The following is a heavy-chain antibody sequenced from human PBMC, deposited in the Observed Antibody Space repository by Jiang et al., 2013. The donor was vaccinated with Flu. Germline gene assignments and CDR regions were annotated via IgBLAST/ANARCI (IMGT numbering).Heavy chain of an antibody. CDR3: ARAPYSVIGTEIYQYFGMDV. J-gene: IGHJ6*02. CDR1: GDSITGYY. Sequence: GPGLVKPSETLSLTCAVSGDSITGYYWNWIRKPAGRGLEWIGRISTIGNTNYNPSLKSPVTMSVDTSKNQFSLKMSSVTAADTAVYYCARAPYSVIGTEIYQYFGMDVWGQGTTVTVSS. V-gene: IGHV4-4*07. D-gene: IGHD1-7*01. CDR2: ISTIGNT.